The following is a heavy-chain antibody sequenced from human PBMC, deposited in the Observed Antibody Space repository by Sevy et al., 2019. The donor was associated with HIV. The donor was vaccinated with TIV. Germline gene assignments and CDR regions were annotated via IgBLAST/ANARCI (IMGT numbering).Heavy chain of an antibody. CDR1: AFTFSSYG. Sequence: GGSLRLSCAASAFTFSSYGMHWVRQAPGKGLEWVAVISYDGSNKYYADSVKGRFTISRDNSKNTLYLQMNSLRAEDTAVYYCAKDQGTMVRGVILPSYYYGMDVWGQGTTVTVSS. D-gene: IGHD3-10*01. V-gene: IGHV3-30*18. CDR2: ISYDGSNK. CDR3: AKDQGTMVRGVILPSYYYGMDV. J-gene: IGHJ6*02.